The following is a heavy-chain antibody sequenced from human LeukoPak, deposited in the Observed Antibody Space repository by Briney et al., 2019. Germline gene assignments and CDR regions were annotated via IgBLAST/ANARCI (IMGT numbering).Heavy chain of an antibody. J-gene: IGHJ6*03. CDR1: GFTFSSYW. Sequence: PGGSLRLSCAASGFTFSSYWMSWVRQAPGKGLEWVANIKQDGSEKYYVDSVKGRFTISRDNAKNSLYLQMNSLRAEDTAVYYCARQSPYFRRYYMDVWGKGTTVTVSS. CDR2: IKQDGSEK. CDR3: ARQSPYFRRYYMDV. D-gene: IGHD1-14*01. V-gene: IGHV3-7*01.